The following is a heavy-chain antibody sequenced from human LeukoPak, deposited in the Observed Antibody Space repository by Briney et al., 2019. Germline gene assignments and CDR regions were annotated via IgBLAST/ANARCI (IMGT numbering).Heavy chain of an antibody. CDR3: AKDDRGNEAPFDY. CDR1: GFTFSNYD. Sequence: GGSLRLSCAASGFTFSNYDMHWVRQAPGKGLEWVAVISYDGSNKYHADSVKGRFTISRDNSKNTLHLQMNSLRAEDTAVYYCAKDDRGNEAPFDYWGQGTLVTVSS. CDR2: ISYDGSNK. V-gene: IGHV3-30*18. J-gene: IGHJ4*02.